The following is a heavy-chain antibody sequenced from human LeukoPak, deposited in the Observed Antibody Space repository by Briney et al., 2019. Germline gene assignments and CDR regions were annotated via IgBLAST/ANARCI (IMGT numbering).Heavy chain of an antibody. V-gene: IGHV4-39*01. D-gene: IGHD3-10*01. CDR1: GDSISSSRDY. J-gene: IGHJ5*02. CDR2: IYYSGKT. Sequence: SETLSLTCTVSGDSISSSRDYWGWIRQPPGKGLDWIGSIYYSGKTFYSPSLKSRVTISVDTSKNQFTLNLRSVTPADTAVYYCATTRRDSGYGLWGQGHLVTISS. CDR3: ATTRRDSGYGL.